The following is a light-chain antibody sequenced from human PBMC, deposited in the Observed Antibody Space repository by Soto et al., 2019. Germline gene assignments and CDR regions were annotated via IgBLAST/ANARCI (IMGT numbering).Light chain of an antibody. V-gene: IGLV2-11*01. Sequence: QSALTQPRSVSGSPGQSVTISCTGTSSDVGGYNYVSWYQQHPGKALKLMIYDVSKRPSGVPDRFSGSKSGNTASLTISGLQAEDEADYYCCSYAGSYTFEVFGTGTKLTVL. CDR1: SSDVGGYNY. J-gene: IGLJ1*01. CDR2: DVS. CDR3: CSYAGSYTFEV.